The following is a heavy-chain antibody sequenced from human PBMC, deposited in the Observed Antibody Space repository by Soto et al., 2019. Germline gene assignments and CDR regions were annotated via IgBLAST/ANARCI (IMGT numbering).Heavy chain of an antibody. CDR3: ARGNDVLPTTYYSYMDV. V-gene: IGHV1-46*03. CDR2: INPSGRST. J-gene: IGHJ6*03. D-gene: IGHD2-15*01. CDR1: GYTLTSYY. Sequence: GASVKVSCKEPGYTLTSYYMHCVRHAPGQGLEWMGIINPSGRSTSYAQKFQGRVTMTRDTSTSTVYMELSSLRSEDTAVYYCARGNDVLPTTYYSYMDVWGKGTTVTVSS.